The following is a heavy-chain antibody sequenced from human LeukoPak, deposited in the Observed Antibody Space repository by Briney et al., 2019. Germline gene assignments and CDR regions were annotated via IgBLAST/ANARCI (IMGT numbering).Heavy chain of an antibody. Sequence: GGALRLSRAGSGFTFSRKFMTWVRQARGKGVEGVSAISGSDGSTYYADSVKGRFTISRENSKHTLYLQLKRLRGEDMAVYYCSTASVTAYDYWGQGTLVTVSS. CDR1: GFTFSRKF. CDR3: STASVTAYDY. J-gene: IGHJ4*02. CDR2: ISGSDGST. V-gene: IGHV3-23*01. D-gene: IGHD2-21*02.